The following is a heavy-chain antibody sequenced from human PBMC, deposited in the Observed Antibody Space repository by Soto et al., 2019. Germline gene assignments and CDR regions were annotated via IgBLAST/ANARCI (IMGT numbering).Heavy chain of an antibody. D-gene: IGHD3-22*01. CDR3: AKDAYYYDSSGYYIDPYYFDY. Sequence: GGSLRLSCAASGFTFSSYGMHWVRQAPGKGLEWVAVISYDGSNKYYADSVKGRFTISRDNSKNTLYLQMNSLRAEDTAVYYCAKDAYYYDSSGYYIDPYYFDYWGQGTLVTVSS. J-gene: IGHJ4*02. CDR2: ISYDGSNK. CDR1: GFTFSSYG. V-gene: IGHV3-30*18.